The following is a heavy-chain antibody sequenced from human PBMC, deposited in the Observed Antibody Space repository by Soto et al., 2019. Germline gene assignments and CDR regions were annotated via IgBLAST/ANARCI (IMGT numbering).Heavy chain of an antibody. V-gene: IGHV4-31*03. J-gene: IGHJ4*02. Sequence: SETLSLTCTVSGGSISSGGYYWSWIRQHPGKGLEWIGYIYYSGSTYYNPSLKSRVTISVDTSKNQFSLKLSSVTAADTAVYYCARDRVGWVTGSGPIFDYWGQGTLVTVSS. CDR2: IYYSGST. D-gene: IGHD1-26*01. CDR1: GGSISSGGYY. CDR3: ARDRVGWVTGSGPIFDY.